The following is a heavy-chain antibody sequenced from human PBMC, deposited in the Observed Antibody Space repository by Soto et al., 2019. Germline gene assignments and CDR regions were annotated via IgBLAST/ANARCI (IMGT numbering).Heavy chain of an antibody. V-gene: IGHV4-34*01. CDR2: INHSGST. CDR3: ARFPRGYSYGHFDY. CDR1: GGSFSGYY. D-gene: IGHD5-18*01. Sequence: SETLSLTCAVYGGSFSGYYWSWIRQPPGKGLEWIGEINHSGSTNYNPSLKSRVTISVDKSKNQFSLKLSSVTAADTAVYYCARFPRGYSYGHFDYWGQGTLVTVSS. J-gene: IGHJ4*02.